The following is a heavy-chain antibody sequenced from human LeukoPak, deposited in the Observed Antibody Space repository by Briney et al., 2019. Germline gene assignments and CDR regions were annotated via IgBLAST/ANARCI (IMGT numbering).Heavy chain of an antibody. CDR3: ARRHGRGYSGYHSGGRAFDI. CDR2: IYTSGST. Sequence: PSETLSLTCTVSGGSISSGSYYWSWIRQPAGKGLEWIGRIYTSGSTNYNPSLKSRVTISVGTSKNQFSLKLSSVTAADTAVYYCARRHGRGYSGYHSGGRAFDIWGQGTMVTVSS. CDR1: GGSISSGSYY. D-gene: IGHD5-12*01. V-gene: IGHV4-61*02. J-gene: IGHJ3*02.